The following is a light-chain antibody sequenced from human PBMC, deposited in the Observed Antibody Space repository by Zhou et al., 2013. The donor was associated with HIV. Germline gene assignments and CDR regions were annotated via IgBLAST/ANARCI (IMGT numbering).Light chain of an antibody. CDR1: QSVSSK. CDR3: QQYNNWPQT. V-gene: IGKV3-15*01. Sequence: EIVMTQSPATLSVSPGERATLSCRASQSVSSKLAWYQQKPGQAPRLLIYGVSTRATGIPARFSGSGSGTEFTLTISSMQSEDFAVYYCQQYNNWPQTFGQGTKVEIK. J-gene: IGKJ1*01. CDR2: GVS.